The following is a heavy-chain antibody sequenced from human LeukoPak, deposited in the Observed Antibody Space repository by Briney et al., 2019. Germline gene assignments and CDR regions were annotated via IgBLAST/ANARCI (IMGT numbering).Heavy chain of an antibody. CDR3: AKEGSFWSGVYAFDI. CDR1: GFTFSSYA. D-gene: IGHD3-3*01. J-gene: IGHJ3*02. V-gene: IGHV3-23*01. CDR2: ISGSGGST. Sequence: TGGSLRLSCAASGFTFSSYAMSWVRQAPGKGLEWVSCISGSGGSTHYADSVKGRFTISRDNSKNTLYLQMNSLRAEDTAIYYCAKEGSFWSGVYAFDIWGQGTMVTVSS.